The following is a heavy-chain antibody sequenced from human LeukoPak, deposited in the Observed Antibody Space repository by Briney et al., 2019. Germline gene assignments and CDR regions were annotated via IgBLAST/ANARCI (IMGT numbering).Heavy chain of an antibody. V-gene: IGHV3-30*03. CDR2: ISYDGSNK. J-gene: IGHJ3*02. CDR1: GFTFSSYA. Sequence: GGSLRLSCAASGFTFSSYAMSWVRQAPGKGLEWVAVISYDGSNKYYADSVKGRFTISRDNSKNTLYLQMNSLRAEDTAVYYCARENYGYFDIWGQGTMVTVSS. CDR3: ARENYGYFDI. D-gene: IGHD5-18*01.